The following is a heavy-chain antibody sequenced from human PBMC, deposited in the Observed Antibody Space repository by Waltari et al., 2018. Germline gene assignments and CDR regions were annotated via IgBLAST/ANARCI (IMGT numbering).Heavy chain of an antibody. D-gene: IGHD3-10*01. CDR1: GFPLSASGVG. V-gene: IGHV2-5*01. CDR3: ARSRPLWFRELSNPDY. J-gene: IGHJ4*02. Sequence: QITLKESGPTLVKPTQTLTLTCTFSGFPLSASGVGVARIRQPPGKALEWLAPINWNDDKRYSPSLKSRLTITKDTSKSQVVLTMANMDPVDTATYCCARSRPLWFRELSNPDYWGQGTLVTVSS. CDR2: INWNDDK.